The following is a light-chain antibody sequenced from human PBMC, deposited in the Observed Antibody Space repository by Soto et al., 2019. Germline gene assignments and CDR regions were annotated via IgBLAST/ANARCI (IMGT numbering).Light chain of an antibody. CDR3: CSYAGSYGDV. CDR1: SSDVGGYNY. V-gene: IGLV2-11*01. J-gene: IGLJ1*01. CDR2: DVS. Sequence: ALTQPRSVSGSPGQSVTISCTGTSSDVGGYNYVSWYQQHPGKAPKLMIYDVSKRPSGVPDRFSGSKSGNTASLTISGLQAEDEADYYCCSYAGSYGDVFGTGTKVTVL.